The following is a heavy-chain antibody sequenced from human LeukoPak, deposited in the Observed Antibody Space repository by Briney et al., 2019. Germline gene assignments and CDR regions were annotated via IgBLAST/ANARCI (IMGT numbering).Heavy chain of an antibody. V-gene: IGHV4-39*07. Sequence: SETLSLTCTVSGGSISSSSYYWGWIRQPPGKGLEWIGSIYYSGSTYYNPSLKSRVTISVDTSKSQFSLKLSSVTAADTAGYYYARGVAAGMSWFCPRGPRILVTVSS. CDR1: GGSISSSSYY. D-gene: IGHD6-13*01. J-gene: IGHJ5*02. CDR3: ARGVAAGMSWFCP. CDR2: IYYSGST.